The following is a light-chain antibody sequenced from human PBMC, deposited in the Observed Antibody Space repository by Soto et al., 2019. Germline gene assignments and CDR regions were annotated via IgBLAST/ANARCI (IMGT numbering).Light chain of an antibody. CDR2: GNN. CDR3: QSYDSSLSGWV. V-gene: IGLV1-40*01. J-gene: IGLJ3*02. Sequence: QSVLTQPPSVSGAPGQRVTISCTGSSSNIGAGYDVYWYQQLPGTAPKLLIYGNNNRPSGVPDRFSGSKSGTSASLAITGLQSEDEADFYCQSYDSSLSGWVFGGGTRSPS. CDR1: SSNIGAGYD.